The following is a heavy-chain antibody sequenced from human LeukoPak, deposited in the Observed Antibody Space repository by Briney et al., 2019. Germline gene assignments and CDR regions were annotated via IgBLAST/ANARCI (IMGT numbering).Heavy chain of an antibody. CDR1: GFTFSSYA. Sequence: PGGSLRLSCAASGFTFSSYAMHWVRQAPGKGLEWVAVISYDGSNKYYADSVKGRFTISRDNSKNTLYLQMNSLRAEDTAVYYCARGDRREYFDYWGQGTLVTVSS. D-gene: IGHD1-14*01. V-gene: IGHV3-30*04. CDR3: ARGDRREYFDY. CDR2: ISYDGSNK. J-gene: IGHJ4*02.